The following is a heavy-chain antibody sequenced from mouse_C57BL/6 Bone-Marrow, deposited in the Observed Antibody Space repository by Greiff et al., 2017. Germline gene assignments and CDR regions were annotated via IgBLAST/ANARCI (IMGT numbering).Heavy chain of an antibody. D-gene: IGHD1-1*01. CDR3: ARSHCYGSSPFDY. J-gene: IGHJ2*01. Sequence: EVKLVESGPGLAKPSPTLSLTCSVTGYSITSDYWNWIRKFPGNKLEYMGYISYSGSTYYNPSLKSRISITRDTSKNQYYLQLNSVTTEDTATYDCARSHCYGSSPFDYWGQGTTLTVSS. CDR1: GYSITSDY. V-gene: IGHV3-8*01. CDR2: ISYSGST.